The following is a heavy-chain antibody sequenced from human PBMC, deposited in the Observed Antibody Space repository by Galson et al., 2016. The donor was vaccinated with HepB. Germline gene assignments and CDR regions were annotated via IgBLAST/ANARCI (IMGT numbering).Heavy chain of an antibody. CDR3: ARDSSGWDAFDI. CDR2: INYSVST. V-gene: IGHV4-31*03. D-gene: IGHD6-19*01. CDR1: GASISSGDYY. J-gene: IGHJ3*02. Sequence: TLSLTCTVSGASISSGDYYWNWLRQHPGKGLEWIGYINYSVSTYYNPSLESRVTISVATSKNQFSLKLSTMTAAATAVYLLARDSSGWDAFDIWGQGTMVTVSS.